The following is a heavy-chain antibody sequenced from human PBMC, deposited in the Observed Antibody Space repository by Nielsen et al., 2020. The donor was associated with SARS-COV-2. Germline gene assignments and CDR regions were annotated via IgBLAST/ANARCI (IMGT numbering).Heavy chain of an antibody. V-gene: IGHV3-74*01. J-gene: IGHJ3*01. CDR2: IEVDGRRT. CDR1: GLPISNEW. CDR3: ASDGVLGSTNTFDV. D-gene: IGHD1-26*01. Sequence: GESLKISCVASGLPISNEWMHWVRQVPGQGLVWIARIEVDGRRTTYADSVRGRFTISRDNAKSTVYLQMNSLRAEDTAVYYCASDGVLGSTNTFDVWGQGTVVTVSS.